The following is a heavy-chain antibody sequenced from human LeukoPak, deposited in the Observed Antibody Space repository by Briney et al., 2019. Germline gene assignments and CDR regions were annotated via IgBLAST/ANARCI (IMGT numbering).Heavy chain of an antibody. CDR1: GSTFTGYY. D-gene: IGHD6-13*01. Sequence: GASVKVSCKASGSTFTGYYMHWVRQAPGQGLEWMGWINPNSGGTNYAQKFQGRVTMTRDTSISTAYMELSRLRSDDTAVYYCARADSSSWPKYDYWGQGTLVTVSS. J-gene: IGHJ4*02. CDR3: ARADSSSWPKYDY. CDR2: INPNSGGT. V-gene: IGHV1-2*02.